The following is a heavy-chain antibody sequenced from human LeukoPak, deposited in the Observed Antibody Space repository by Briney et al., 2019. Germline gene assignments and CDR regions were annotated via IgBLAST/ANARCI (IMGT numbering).Heavy chain of an antibody. Sequence: PGGSLRLSCAASGFTFSSYWMHWVRQAPGKGLVWVSRINSGGSSTSYADSVKGRFTISRDNAKNTLYLQMNSLRAEDTAVYYCARDPPYDFWSGYYDSFDYWGQGTLVTVSS. CDR1: GFTFSSYW. D-gene: IGHD3-3*01. CDR2: INSGGSST. V-gene: IGHV3-74*01. CDR3: ARDPPYDFWSGYYDSFDY. J-gene: IGHJ4*02.